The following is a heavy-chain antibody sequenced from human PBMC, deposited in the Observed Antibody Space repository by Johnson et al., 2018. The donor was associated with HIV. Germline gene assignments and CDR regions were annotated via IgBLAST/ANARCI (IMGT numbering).Heavy chain of an antibody. D-gene: IGHD6-13*01. CDR1: GFTFSSYG. Sequence: QVQLVESGGGVVQPGRSLRLSCAASGFTFSSYGMHWVRQAPGKGLEWVAVIWYDGSNKYYADSVKGRFTISRDNSKNTLYLQMNSLRAEDTAVYYCASFAAAGDAFDIWGQGTMVTVSS. J-gene: IGHJ3*02. CDR2: IWYDGSNK. V-gene: IGHV3-30*19. CDR3: ASFAAAGDAFDI.